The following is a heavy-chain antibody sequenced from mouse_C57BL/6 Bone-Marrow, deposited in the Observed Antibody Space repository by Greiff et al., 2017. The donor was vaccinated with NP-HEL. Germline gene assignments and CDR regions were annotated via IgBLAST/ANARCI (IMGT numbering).Heavy chain of an antibody. CDR3: ARLPGVSHQRTYAMDY. CDR1: GYTFTSYW. D-gene: IGHD5-5*01. Sequence: VQLQQPGAELVKPGASVKLSCKASGYTFTSYWMHWVKQRPGQGLEWIGMIHPNSGSTNYNEKFKSKATLTVDKSSSTAYMQLSSLTSEDSAVYYCARLPGVSHQRTYAMDYWGQGTSVTVSS. J-gene: IGHJ4*01. V-gene: IGHV1-64*01. CDR2: IHPNSGST.